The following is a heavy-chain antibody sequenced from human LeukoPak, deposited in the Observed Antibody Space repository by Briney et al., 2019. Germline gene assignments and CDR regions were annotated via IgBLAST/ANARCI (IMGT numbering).Heavy chain of an antibody. CDR2: ISSNGGST. Sequence: PGGSLRLSCSASGFTFSSYAMHWVRQAREKGLEYVSSISSNGGSTYYADSVKGRFTISRDNSKNTLFLQMSSLRTEDTAVYYCASPYSGYDYNFDHWGQGTLVTVSS. CDR1: GFTFSSYA. D-gene: IGHD5-12*01. CDR3: ASPYSGYDYNFDH. J-gene: IGHJ4*02. V-gene: IGHV3-64D*06.